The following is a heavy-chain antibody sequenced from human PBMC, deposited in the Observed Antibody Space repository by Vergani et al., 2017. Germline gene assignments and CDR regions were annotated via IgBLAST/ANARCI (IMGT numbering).Heavy chain of an antibody. CDR3: ARVPWRAVGNWFDP. D-gene: IGHD6-19*01. J-gene: IGHJ5*02. CDR1: GGSISSYY. V-gene: IGHV4-59*01. Sequence: QVQLQESGPGLVKPSETLSLTCTVSGGSISSYYWSWIRQPPGKGLEWIGYIYYSGSTNYNPSLKSRVTISVDTSKNQFSLKLSSVTAADTAVYYCARVPWRAVGNWFDPGGQGTLVTVSS. CDR2: IYYSGST.